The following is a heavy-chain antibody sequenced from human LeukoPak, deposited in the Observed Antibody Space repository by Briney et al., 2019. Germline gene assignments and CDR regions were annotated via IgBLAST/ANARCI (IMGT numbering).Heavy chain of an antibody. Sequence: GGSLRLSCATSGFTFNIYDMNWVRQAPGKGLEWVSIISGNGINTYYADSVKGRFTISRDDSKNTLYLQMNSLRADDTAIYYCARGVSDWGQGTLVTVAS. CDR2: ISGNGINT. J-gene: IGHJ4*02. V-gene: IGHV3-23*01. D-gene: IGHD3-16*01. CDR1: GFTFNIYD. CDR3: ARGVSD.